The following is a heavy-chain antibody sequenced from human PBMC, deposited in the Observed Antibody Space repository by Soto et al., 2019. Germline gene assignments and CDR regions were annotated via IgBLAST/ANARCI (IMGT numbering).Heavy chain of an antibody. J-gene: IGHJ6*02. Sequence: QITLKESGPTLVKPTQTLTLTCTFSGFSLSTGGMGVGWIRQPPGKALEWLALIYWDGDRRYRPSLMSRLTIAKDTPKNQVVLTMTNMAPVDTATYYCVHSRCGGDCLQSYSSHYYYGMDIWGQGTTVTVSS. V-gene: IGHV2-5*02. D-gene: IGHD2-21*02. CDR1: GFSLSTGGMG. CDR3: VHSRCGGDCLQSYSSHYYYGMDI. CDR2: IYWDGDR.